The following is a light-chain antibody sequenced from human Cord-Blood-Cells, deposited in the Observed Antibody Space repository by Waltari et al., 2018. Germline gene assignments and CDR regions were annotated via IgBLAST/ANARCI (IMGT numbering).Light chain of an antibody. CDR1: QSISSW. V-gene: IGKV1-5*01. Sequence: DIQMIRSPSSLSASVGDRVTITCRAGQSISSWLAWYQQKPGKAPKRLIYDASSLESGVPSRFSGSESGTEFAHTSSSLQPDDFATYYGQQYNSFWTFGQGTKVEIK. CDR3: QQYNSFWT. CDR2: DAS. J-gene: IGKJ1*01.